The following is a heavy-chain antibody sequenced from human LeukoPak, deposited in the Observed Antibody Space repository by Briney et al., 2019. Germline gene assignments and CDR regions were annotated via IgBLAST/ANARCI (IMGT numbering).Heavy chain of an antibody. Sequence: PSETLSLTCTVSGGSISSYYWSWIRQPPGKGLEWIGYIYYSGSTNYNPPLKSRVTISVDTSKNQFSLKLSSVTAADTAVYYCARVFPGSSDAFDIWGQGTMVTVSS. J-gene: IGHJ3*02. V-gene: IGHV4-59*01. CDR1: GGSISSYY. D-gene: IGHD6-13*01. CDR2: IYYSGST. CDR3: ARVFPGSSDAFDI.